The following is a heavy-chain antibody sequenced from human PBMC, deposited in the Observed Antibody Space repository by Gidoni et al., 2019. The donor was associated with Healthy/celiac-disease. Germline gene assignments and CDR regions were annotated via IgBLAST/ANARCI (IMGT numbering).Heavy chain of an antibody. D-gene: IGHD6-19*01. CDR1: GFSLSNARMG. V-gene: IGHV2-26*01. Sequence: QVTLKESGPVLVKPTATLTLTCTVSGFSLSNARMGVSWIRQPPGKALEWLAHIFSNDEKSYSTSLKSRLTISKDTSKSQVVLTMTNMDPVDTATYYCARFIGVRQIAVHYWYFDLWGRGTLVTVSS. CDR2: IFSNDEK. CDR3: ARFIGVRQIAVHYWYFDL. J-gene: IGHJ2*01.